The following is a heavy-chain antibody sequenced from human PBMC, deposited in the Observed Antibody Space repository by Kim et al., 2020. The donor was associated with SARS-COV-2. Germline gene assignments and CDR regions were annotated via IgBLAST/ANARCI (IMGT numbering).Heavy chain of an antibody. CDR1: GGSISSYY. CDR3: ARTGYCSSTSCYMGADWFDP. CDR2: IYYSGST. J-gene: IGHJ5*02. D-gene: IGHD2-2*02. Sequence: SETLSLTCTVSGGSISSYYWSWIRQPPGKGLEWIGYIYYSGSTNYNPSLKSRVTISVDTSKNQFSLKLSSVTAADTAVYYCARTGYCSSTSCYMGADWFDPWGQGTLVTVSS. V-gene: IGHV4-59*08.